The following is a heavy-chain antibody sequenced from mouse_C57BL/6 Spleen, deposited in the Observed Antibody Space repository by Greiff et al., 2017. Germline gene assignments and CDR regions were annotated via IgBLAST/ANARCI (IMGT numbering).Heavy chain of an antibody. V-gene: IGHV3-1*01. CDR2: ISYSGST. D-gene: IGHD3-3*01. Sequence: EVQLQQSGPGMVKPSQSLSLTCTVTGYSITSGYDWHWIRHFPGNKLEWMGYISYSGSTNYNPSLKSRISITHDTSKNHFFLKLNSVTTEDTATYYCARGGHYAMDYWGQGTSVTVSS. J-gene: IGHJ4*01. CDR1: GYSITSGYD. CDR3: ARGGHYAMDY.